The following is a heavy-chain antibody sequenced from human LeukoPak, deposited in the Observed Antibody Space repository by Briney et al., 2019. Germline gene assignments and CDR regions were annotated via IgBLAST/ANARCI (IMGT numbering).Heavy chain of an antibody. Sequence: PSETLSLTCTVSGGSISSGSYYWSWIRQPAGMGLEWIGRIYTSGNTNYNPSLKSRVTISLDTSKNQFSLKLSSVTAADTAAYYCARDRVGDYFDYWGQGTLVTVSS. D-gene: IGHD3-10*01. J-gene: IGHJ4*02. CDR3: ARDRVGDYFDY. CDR1: GGSISSGSYY. CDR2: IYTSGNT. V-gene: IGHV4-61*02.